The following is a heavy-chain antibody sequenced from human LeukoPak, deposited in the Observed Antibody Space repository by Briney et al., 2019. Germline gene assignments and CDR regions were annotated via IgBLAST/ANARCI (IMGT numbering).Heavy chain of an antibody. V-gene: IGHV3-30*18. CDR1: GFTFSSYG. CDR3: AKSAGYCSSTSCYYYYGMDV. CDR2: ISYDGSNK. D-gene: IGHD2-2*01. J-gene: IGHJ6*04. Sequence: PGGSLRLSCAASGFTFSSYGMHWVRQAPGKGLEWVAVISYDGSNKYYADSVKGRFTISRDNSKNTLYLQMNSLRAEDTAVYYCAKSAGYCSSTSCYYYYGMDVWGKGTTVTVSS.